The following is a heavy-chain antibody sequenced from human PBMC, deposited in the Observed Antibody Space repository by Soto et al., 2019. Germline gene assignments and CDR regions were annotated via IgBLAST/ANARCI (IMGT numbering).Heavy chain of an antibody. D-gene: IGHD3-22*01. J-gene: IGHJ4*02. CDR1: GFTFSSYA. Sequence: RLSCAASGFTFSSYAMSWVRQAPGKGLEWVSAISGSGGSTYYADSVKGRFTISRDNSKSTLYLQMNSLRAEDTAVYYCAKVVYYDSSGPVGYWGQGTLVTVSS. CDR3: AKVVYYDSSGPVGY. CDR2: ISGSGGST. V-gene: IGHV3-23*01.